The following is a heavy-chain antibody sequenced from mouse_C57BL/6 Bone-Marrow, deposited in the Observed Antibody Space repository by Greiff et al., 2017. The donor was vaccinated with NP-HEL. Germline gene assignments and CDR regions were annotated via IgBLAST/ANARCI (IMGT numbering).Heavy chain of an antibody. V-gene: IGHV5-17*01. J-gene: IGHJ3*01. CDR3: ARRYYCGSSFAY. D-gene: IGHD1-1*01. CDR1: GFTFSDYG. Sequence: EVKLMESGGGLVKPGGSLKLSCAASGFTFSDYGMHWVRQAPEKGLEWVAYISSGSSTIYYADTVKGRFTISRDNAKNTLFLQMTSLRSEDTAMYYCARRYYCGSSFAYWGQGTLVTVSA. CDR2: ISSGSSTI.